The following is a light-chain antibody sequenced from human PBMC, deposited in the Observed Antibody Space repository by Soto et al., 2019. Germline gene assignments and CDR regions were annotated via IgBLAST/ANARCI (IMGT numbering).Light chain of an antibody. CDR1: QSISGW. J-gene: IGKJ1*01. CDR2: DAS. Sequence: DIQMTQSPYTLSPSVGDRVSITCRASQSISGWLAWYQPKPGKAPKILIYDASSSESGAPSRFSGSGSGTEFTLTISSMQPDDLATSYCQQYNSYSAFGQGTKV. V-gene: IGKV1-5*01. CDR3: QQYNSYSA.